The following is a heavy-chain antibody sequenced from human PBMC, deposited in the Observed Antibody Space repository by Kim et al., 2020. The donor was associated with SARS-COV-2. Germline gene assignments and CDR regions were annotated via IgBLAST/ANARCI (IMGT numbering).Heavy chain of an antibody. V-gene: IGHV3-13*04. CDR2: IGTAGDT. J-gene: IGHJ2*01. Sequence: GGSLRLSCAASGFTFSSYDMHWVRQATGKGLEWVSAIGTAGDTYYPGSVKGRFTISRENAKNSLYLQMNSLRAGDTAVYYCARDALAYCGGDCQDYWYFDLWGRGTLVTVSS. D-gene: IGHD2-21*02. CDR3: ARDALAYCGGDCQDYWYFDL. CDR1: GFTFSSYD.